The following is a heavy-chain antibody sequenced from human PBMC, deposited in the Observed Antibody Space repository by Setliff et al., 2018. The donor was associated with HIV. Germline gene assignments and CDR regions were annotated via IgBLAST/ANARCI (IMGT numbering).Heavy chain of an antibody. CDR2: INTSGST. Sequence: PPETLSLTSTVSNGSISSGTFSWNWIRQPAGKGLEWIWRINTSGSTNSNPSLKSRVTISVDKSQNQFSVKLSSVNAADTAVYYCAKGSGFHDFWGQGTRVTVSS. D-gene: IGHD6-19*01. V-gene: IGHV4-61*02. CDR3: AKGSGFHDF. J-gene: IGHJ4*02. CDR1: NGSISSGTFS.